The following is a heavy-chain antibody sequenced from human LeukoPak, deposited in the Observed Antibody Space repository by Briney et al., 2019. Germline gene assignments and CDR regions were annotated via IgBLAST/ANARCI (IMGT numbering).Heavy chain of an antibody. CDR1: GGSISSGGYS. Sequence: SQTLSLTCTVSGGSISSGGYSWSWIRQHPGQGLEWIGYIYYSGSTYYNPSLKSRVTISVDTSKNQFSLKLSSVTAADTAVYYCARAPRTYYDFWSGPPAHGMDVWGQGTTVTVSS. CDR3: ARAPRTYYDFWSGPPAHGMDV. J-gene: IGHJ6*02. V-gene: IGHV4-31*03. CDR2: IYYSGST. D-gene: IGHD3-3*01.